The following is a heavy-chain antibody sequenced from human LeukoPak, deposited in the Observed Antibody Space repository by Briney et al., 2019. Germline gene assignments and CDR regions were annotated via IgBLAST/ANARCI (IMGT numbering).Heavy chain of an antibody. V-gene: IGHV4-34*01. CDR2: INHSRNT. J-gene: IGHJ4*02. CDR3: ARVGTYYDILTGCSPKGAFDY. CDR1: GGSFSDYY. Sequence: SETLSLTCAVYGGSFSDYYWTWIRQPPGKGLEWIGEINHSRNTNYNPSLKSRVTISVDTSKNQFSLKLSSVTAAETAVYYCARVGTYYDILTGCSPKGAFDYWGQGTLVTVSS. D-gene: IGHD3-9*01.